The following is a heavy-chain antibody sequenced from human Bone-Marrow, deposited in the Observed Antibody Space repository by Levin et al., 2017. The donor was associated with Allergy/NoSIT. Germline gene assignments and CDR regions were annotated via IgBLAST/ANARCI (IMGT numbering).Heavy chain of an antibody. D-gene: IGHD6-19*01. CDR1: GYPFTDYY. V-gene: IGHV1-2*02. J-gene: IGHJ4*02. Sequence: GESLKISCETSGYPFTDYYLHWVRQAPGKGLEWMGWMNPKGGGTNYAQPFPGRVTFTRDTSTNTAYMELSRLTSDDTATYYCARVAAQQWLIREFDYWGQGTLVTVSS. CDR3: ARVAAQQWLIREFDY. CDR2: MNPKGGGT.